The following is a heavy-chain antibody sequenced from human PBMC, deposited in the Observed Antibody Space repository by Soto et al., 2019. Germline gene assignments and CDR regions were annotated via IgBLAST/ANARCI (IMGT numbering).Heavy chain of an antibody. V-gene: IGHV3-66*01. Sequence: GGSLRLSCAAFGFTVSDNYMSWVRQAPGKRLEWVSVIYSSGSTYYPDSVKGRFTISRDNSKNMLYLQMNSLRAEDTAVYYCARPHYYDSSGYYWDYWGQGTLVTVSS. J-gene: IGHJ4*02. CDR1: GFTVSDNY. CDR3: ARPHYYDSSGYYWDY. D-gene: IGHD3-22*01. CDR2: IYSSGST.